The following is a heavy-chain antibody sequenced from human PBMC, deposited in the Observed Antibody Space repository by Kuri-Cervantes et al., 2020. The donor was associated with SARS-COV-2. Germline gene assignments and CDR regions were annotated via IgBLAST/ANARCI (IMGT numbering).Heavy chain of an antibody. CDR1: GGSISSYY. CDR2: IYYSGTT. Sequence: SETLSLTCNISGGSISSYYWSWIRQPPGEGLEWIGYIYYSGTTNYNPSLKGRVTISVDTSKNQFSLKLSSVTAAGTAVYYCARWFGELLSPYYFDYWGQGTLVTVSS. D-gene: IGHD3-10*01. CDR3: ARWFGELLSPYYFDY. J-gene: IGHJ4*02. V-gene: IGHV4-59*12.